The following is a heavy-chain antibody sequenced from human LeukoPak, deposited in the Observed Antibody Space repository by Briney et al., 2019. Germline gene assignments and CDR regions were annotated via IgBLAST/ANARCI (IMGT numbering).Heavy chain of an antibody. J-gene: IGHJ4*02. V-gene: IGHV4-30-4*08. CDR2: IYYSGST. CDR1: GGSISRGDYY. CDR3: ARTHGIVGATFFDY. D-gene: IGHD1-26*01. Sequence: SETLSLTCTVSGGSISRGDYYWSWIRQPPGKGLEWIGYIYYSGSTYYNPSLKSRVAISLDTSKNQFSLQLISVTAADTAAYHCARTHGIVGATFFDYWGQGTLVTVSS.